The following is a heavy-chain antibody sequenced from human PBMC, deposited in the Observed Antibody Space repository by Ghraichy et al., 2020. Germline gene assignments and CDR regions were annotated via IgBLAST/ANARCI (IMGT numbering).Heavy chain of an antibody. Sequence: SQTLSLTCTVSGGSISSGSYYWSWIRQPAGKGLEWIGRIYSGGGTYYNPPLKSRVTISGDTSKNQFSLMLTSVTAADTAVYYCAREQGGLTSAFDIWGQGTIVTVSS. CDR1: GGSISSGSYY. J-gene: IGHJ3*02. D-gene: IGHD3-16*01. CDR2: IYSGGGT. V-gene: IGHV4-61*02. CDR3: AREQGGLTSAFDI.